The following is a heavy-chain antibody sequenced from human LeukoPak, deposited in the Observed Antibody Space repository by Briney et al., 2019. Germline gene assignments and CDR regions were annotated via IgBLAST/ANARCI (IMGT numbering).Heavy chain of an antibody. V-gene: IGHV3-7*01. J-gene: IGHJ4*02. CDR1: GFTFSSYW. CDR2: IKQDGSEK. D-gene: IGHD3-22*01. CDR3: ARRQGSYFDTSGYYYG. Sequence: GGSLRLSCAASGFTFSSYWMSWVRQAPGKGLEWVANIKQDGSEKYYVDSVKGRFTISRDNAKNSLYLQMDSLRAEDTAVYYCARRQGSYFDTSGYYYGWGQGTLVTVSS.